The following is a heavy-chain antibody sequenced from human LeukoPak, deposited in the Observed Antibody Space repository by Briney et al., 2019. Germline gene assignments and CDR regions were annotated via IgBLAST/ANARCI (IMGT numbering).Heavy chain of an antibody. J-gene: IGHJ4*02. V-gene: IGHV3-74*01. CDR3: AREGLNCSSSSCQRATFDY. D-gene: IGHD2-2*01. Sequence: GGSLRLSCATSGFTFRNYWMHWVRQVPGKGLVWVSRISGDGSSTRNADSVEGRSTISRDNAKNTLYLQMNSLRADDTAVYYCAREGLNCSSSSCQRATFDYWGQGTLVTVSS. CDR2: ISGDGSST. CDR1: GFTFRNYW.